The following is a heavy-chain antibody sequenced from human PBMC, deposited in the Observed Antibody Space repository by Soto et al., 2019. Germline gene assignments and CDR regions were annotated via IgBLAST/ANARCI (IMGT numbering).Heavy chain of an antibody. J-gene: IGHJ4*02. V-gene: IGHV1-69*01. Sequence: QVHLVQSGAEVKKPASSVKVSCKASGDTFTNYAISWVRQAPGQGLEWMGGIIPIFGTANYAQNFQDRVTITADESTSTVYMELSSLTSEDTAVYYCARAPSSNDYMWGNYRRPYYFDYWGQGNLGTVSS. CDR2: IIPIFGTA. CDR3: ARAPSSNDYMWGNYRRPYYFDY. D-gene: IGHD3-16*02. CDR1: GDTFTNYA.